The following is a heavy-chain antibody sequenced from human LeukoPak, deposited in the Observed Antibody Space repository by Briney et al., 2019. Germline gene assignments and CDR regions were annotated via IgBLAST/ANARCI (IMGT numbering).Heavy chain of an antibody. V-gene: IGHV3-23*01. CDR2: ITGNGGKT. Sequence: PGGSLRLSCAASGFTFSDYYMSWIRQAPGKGLEWVASITGNGGKTYYAGSVKGRFTISRDNSKNMLYLQMNSLSPEDTAVYFCSRMGETRVSDYWGQGTLVTVSS. D-gene: IGHD3-16*01. J-gene: IGHJ4*02. CDR3: SRMGETRVSDY. CDR1: GFTFSDYY.